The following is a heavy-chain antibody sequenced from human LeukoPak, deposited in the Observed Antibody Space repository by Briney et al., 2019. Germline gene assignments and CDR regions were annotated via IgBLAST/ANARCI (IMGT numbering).Heavy chain of an antibody. V-gene: IGHV4-39*07. Sequence: STTLSLTCTVSGGSISSSSYNWVWIRQPPGKGLEWIGSIYYSGSTYYNPSLKSRVTISVDTSKNQFSLKLSSVTAADTAVYYCARGEGTIFWGQGTMVTVSS. D-gene: IGHD3-3*01. CDR1: GGSISSSSYN. CDR3: ARGEGTIF. CDR2: IYYSGST. J-gene: IGHJ3*01.